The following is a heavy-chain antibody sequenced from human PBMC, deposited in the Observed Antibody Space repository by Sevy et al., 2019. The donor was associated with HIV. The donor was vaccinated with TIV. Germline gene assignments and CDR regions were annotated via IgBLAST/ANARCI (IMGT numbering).Heavy chain of an antibody. D-gene: IGHD3-22*01. Sequence: GGSLRLSCAASGFTFSSYSMNWVRQAPGKGLEWVSYISSSSSTIYYAASVKGRFTISRDNAKNSLYLQMNSLRDEDTAVYYCARVPDKIVVVITHDAFDIWGQGTMVTVSS. CDR3: ARVPDKIVVVITHDAFDI. CDR2: ISSSSSTI. CDR1: GFTFSSYS. J-gene: IGHJ3*02. V-gene: IGHV3-48*02.